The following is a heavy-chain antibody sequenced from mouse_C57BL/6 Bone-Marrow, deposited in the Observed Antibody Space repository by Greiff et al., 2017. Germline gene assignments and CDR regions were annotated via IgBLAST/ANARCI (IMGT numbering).Heavy chain of an antibody. V-gene: IGHV1-55*01. CDR3: ARGDSSGYLYYAMDY. CDR1: GYTFTSYW. CDR2: IYPGSGST. D-gene: IGHD3-2*02. Sequence: VQLQQSGAELVKPGASVKMSCKASGYTFTSYWITWVKQRPGQGLEWIGDIYPGSGSTNYNEKFKGKATLTVDTSSNTAYMQLSSLTSEDSAVYYCARGDSSGYLYYAMDYWGQGTSVTVSS. J-gene: IGHJ4*01.